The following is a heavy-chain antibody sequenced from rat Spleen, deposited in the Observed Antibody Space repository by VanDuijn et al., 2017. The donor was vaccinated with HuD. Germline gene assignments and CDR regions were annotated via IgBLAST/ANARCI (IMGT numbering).Heavy chain of an antibody. J-gene: IGHJ4*01. CDR1: GFIFSNYD. CDR3: ARSSGYYVMDA. Sequence: EVQLVESGGGLVQPGRSLKLSCAASGFIFSNYDMAWVRQAPPKGLEWVAYISPSGGSTYYRDSVKGRFTISRDNAKNTLYLQMNSLRSEDTATYYCARSSGYYVMDAWGQGASVTVSS. V-gene: IGHV5S13*01. D-gene: IGHD1-1*01. CDR2: ISPSGGST.